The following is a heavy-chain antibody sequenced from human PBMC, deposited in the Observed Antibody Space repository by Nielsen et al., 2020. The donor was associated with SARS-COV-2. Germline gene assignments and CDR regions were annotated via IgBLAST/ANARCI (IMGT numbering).Heavy chain of an antibody. Sequence: VRPMPGKGLVWMGGIIPIFGTANYAQKFQGRVTITADESTSTAYMELSSLRSEDTAVYYCARLFYDFGKAYYSDYWGQGTLVTVSS. J-gene: IGHJ4*02. V-gene: IGHV1-69*01. CDR2: IIPIFGTA. CDR3: ARLFYDFGKAYYSDY. D-gene: IGHD3-3*01.